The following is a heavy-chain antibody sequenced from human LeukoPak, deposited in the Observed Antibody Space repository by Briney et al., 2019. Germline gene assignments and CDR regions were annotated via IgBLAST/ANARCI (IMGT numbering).Heavy chain of an antibody. Sequence: PSETLSLTCAVYGGSFSGYYWSWIRQPPGKGLEWIGEINHSGSTNYNPSLKSRVTISVDTSKNQFSLKLSSVPAADTAVYYCASSSVLMVYARRYYFDDWGQGTLVTVSS. D-gene: IGHD2-8*01. CDR2: INHSGST. J-gene: IGHJ4*02. CDR1: GGSFSGYY. V-gene: IGHV4-34*01. CDR3: ASSSVLMVYARRYYFDD.